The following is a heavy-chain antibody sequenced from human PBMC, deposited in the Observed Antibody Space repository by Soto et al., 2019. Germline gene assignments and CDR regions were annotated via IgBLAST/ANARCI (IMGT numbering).Heavy chain of an antibody. D-gene: IGHD3-22*01. CDR3: ARDSKDDSSGYYAGFDY. CDR1: GFTFSSYG. V-gene: IGHV3-33*01. J-gene: IGHJ4*02. Sequence: QVQLVESGGGVVQPGRSLRLSCAVSGFTFSSYGMNWVRQAPGKGLGWVAAIYYDGSNKYYADSVRGRFTISRDNFKNTLYLHMTSLRAEDTDVYYCARDSKDDSSGYYAGFDYWGQGTLVTVSS. CDR2: IYYDGSNK.